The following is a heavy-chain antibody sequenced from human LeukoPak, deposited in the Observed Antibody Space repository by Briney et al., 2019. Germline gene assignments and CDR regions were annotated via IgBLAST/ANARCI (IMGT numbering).Heavy chain of an antibody. V-gene: IGHV3-30-3*01. D-gene: IGHD3-16*01. CDR1: GFTFSSYA. J-gene: IGHJ4*02. CDR2: ISYDGSNK. Sequence: GGSLRLSCAASGFTFSSYAMHWVRQAPGKGLEWVAVISYDGSNKYYADSVKGRFTISRDNSKNTLYLQMNSLRAEDTAVYYCAKGLTYAAPFDYWGQGTLVTVSS. CDR3: AKGLTYAAPFDY.